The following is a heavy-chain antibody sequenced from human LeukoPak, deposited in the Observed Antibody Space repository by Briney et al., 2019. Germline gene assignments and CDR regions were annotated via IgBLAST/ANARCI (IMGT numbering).Heavy chain of an antibody. V-gene: IGHV3-23*01. CDR1: GFTFSSYV. CDR2: ISGSGGGT. D-gene: IGHD6-13*01. Sequence: PGGSLRVSRAASGFTFSSYVMSWVRQAPGKGLEWVSAISGSGGGTYYADSVKGRFTISRDNSKNTLYLQTNSLRAEDTAVYYCARRGAAGTYYFDYWGQGPLVTVSS. CDR3: ARRGAAGTYYFDY. J-gene: IGHJ4*02.